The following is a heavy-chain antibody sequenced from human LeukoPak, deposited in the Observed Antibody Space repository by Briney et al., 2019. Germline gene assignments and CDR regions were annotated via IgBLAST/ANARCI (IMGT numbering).Heavy chain of an antibody. V-gene: IGHV4-39*01. Sequence: SETLSLTCGVSGGSISSSRYYWGWIRQPPGKGLEWIGSIYYSGTTYYNPSLESRATTSVDTSKNQFSLKLNSVTAADTAVYFCARHRNSSTFYGLDVWGPGTTVTVSS. CDR1: GGSISSSRYY. J-gene: IGHJ6*02. D-gene: IGHD6-6*01. CDR2: IYYSGTT. CDR3: ARHRNSSTFYGLDV.